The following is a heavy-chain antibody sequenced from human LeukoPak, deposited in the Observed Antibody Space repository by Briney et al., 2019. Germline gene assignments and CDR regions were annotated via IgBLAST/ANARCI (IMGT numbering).Heavy chain of an antibody. D-gene: IGHD6-13*01. V-gene: IGHV3-30*18. CDR3: AKPKSSSWFYNWFDP. J-gene: IGHJ5*02. CDR1: GFTFSSYG. Sequence: GGSLRLSCAASGFTFSSYGMHWVRQAPGKGLEWVAVISYDGSNKYYADSVKGRFTISRDNSKDTLYLQMNSLRDEDTAVYYCAKPKSSSWFYNWFDPWGQGTLVTVSS. CDR2: ISYDGSNK.